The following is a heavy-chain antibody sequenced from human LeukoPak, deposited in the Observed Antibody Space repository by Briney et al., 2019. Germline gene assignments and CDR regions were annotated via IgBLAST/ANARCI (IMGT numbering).Heavy chain of an antibody. D-gene: IGHD3-10*01. J-gene: IGHJ4*02. CDR2: ISRSSSYT. Sequence: PGGSLRLSCAASGFTFSDYYMSWIRQAPGKGLEWVSYISRSSSYTNYADSVKGRLTISRDNAKNSLYLQMNSLRAEDTAVYYCARGGSGRALVNFWGQRTLVTVSS. V-gene: IGHV3-11*06. CDR1: GFTFSDYY. CDR3: ARGGSGRALVNF.